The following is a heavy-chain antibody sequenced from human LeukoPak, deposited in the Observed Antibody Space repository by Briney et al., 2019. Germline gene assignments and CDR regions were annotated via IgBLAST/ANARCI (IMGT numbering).Heavy chain of an antibody. V-gene: IGHV3-23*01. CDR1: GFTFGDYA. D-gene: IGHD1-26*01. J-gene: IGHJ5*02. CDR3: AKQEGWDYGNYYGDH. CDR2: ITDSVVGT. Sequence: GGSLRLSCAASGFTFGDYATSWVRQAPGKGLEWISTITDSVVGTYHADSLKGRFTISRDNSKNTLYLQMNSLRGEDTAVYYCAKQEGWDYGNYYGDHWGRGTLVTVSS.